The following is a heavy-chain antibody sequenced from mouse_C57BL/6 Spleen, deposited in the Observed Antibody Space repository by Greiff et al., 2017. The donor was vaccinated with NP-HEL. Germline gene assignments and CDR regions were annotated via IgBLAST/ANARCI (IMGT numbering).Heavy chain of an antibody. CDR2: IDPSDSET. Sequence: QVQLQQPGAELVRPGSSVKLSCKASGYTFTSYWMHWVKQRPIQGLEWIGNIDPSDSETHYNQKFKDKATLTVDKSSSTAYMQLSSMTSEDSAVYYCTASRYDYAMDYWGQGTSVTVSS. CDR3: TASRYDYAMDY. V-gene: IGHV1-52*01. CDR1: GYTFTSYW. D-gene: IGHD1-1*01. J-gene: IGHJ4*01.